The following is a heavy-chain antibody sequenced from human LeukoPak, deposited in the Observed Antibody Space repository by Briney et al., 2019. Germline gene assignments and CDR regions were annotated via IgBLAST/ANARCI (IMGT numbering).Heavy chain of an antibody. Sequence: SVKVSCKASGGTFISYAISWVRQAPGQGLEWMGGIIPIFGTANYAQKFQGRVTITADESTSTAYMELSSLRSEDTAVYYCARGMADYDILTGYTHLDYWGQGTLVTVSS. V-gene: IGHV1-69*13. J-gene: IGHJ4*02. CDR1: GGTFISYA. CDR2: IIPIFGTA. CDR3: ARGMADYDILTGYTHLDY. D-gene: IGHD3-9*01.